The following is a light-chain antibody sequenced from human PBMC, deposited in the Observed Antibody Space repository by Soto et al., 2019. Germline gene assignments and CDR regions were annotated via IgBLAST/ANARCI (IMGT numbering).Light chain of an antibody. CDR3: QSYDSTNVV. Sequence: NFMLTQPLSVSDSPGKTVTISCTRSGGSIASPYVRWFQQRPGSAPTTVIYEDDQRPSGVPDRFSGSIDSSSNSASLTISGLKTEDEAEYYCQSYDSTNVVFGGGTQLTVL. CDR1: GGSIASPY. CDR2: EDD. J-gene: IGLJ3*02. V-gene: IGLV6-57*04.